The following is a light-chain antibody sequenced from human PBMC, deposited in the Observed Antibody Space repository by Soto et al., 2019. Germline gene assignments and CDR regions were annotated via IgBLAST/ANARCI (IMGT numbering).Light chain of an antibody. CDR2: MNN. CDR1: SSNIGINF. Sequence: QSVLTQPPSSSGSPGQMVTISCSGSSSNIGINFVYWYQQLPGTAPKLLISMNNQRPSGVPDRFSGSKSGTSASLAISGLRSEDEADYICATWDDSMISTVFGGGTKVTXL. V-gene: IGLV1-47*01. J-gene: IGLJ3*02. CDR3: ATWDDSMISTV.